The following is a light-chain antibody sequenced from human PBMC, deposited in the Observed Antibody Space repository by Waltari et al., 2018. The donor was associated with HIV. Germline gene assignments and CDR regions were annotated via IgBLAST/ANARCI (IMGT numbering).Light chain of an antibody. CDR3: QQSYSTPPGYT. V-gene: IGKV1-39*01. Sequence: DIPMTQSPSSLSASVGDRVTITCRASQSISSYLNWYQQKPGKAPNLLIYAASTLQSGVPSRFSGSGSGTDFTLTISSLQPEDFATYYCQQSYSTPPGYTFGQGTMLEIK. CDR1: QSISSY. CDR2: AAS. J-gene: IGKJ2*01.